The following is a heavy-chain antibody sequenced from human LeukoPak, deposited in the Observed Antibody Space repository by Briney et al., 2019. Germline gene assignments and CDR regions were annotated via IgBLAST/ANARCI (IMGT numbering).Heavy chain of an antibody. J-gene: IGHJ4*02. Sequence: SETLPLTCTVSGGSISSYYWSWIRQPAGKGLEWIGRIYTSGSTNYNPSLKSRVTMPVDTSKNQFSLKLSSVTAADTAVYYCARAGYCSSTSCYYYFDYWGQGTLVTVSS. CDR1: GGSISSYY. V-gene: IGHV4-4*07. CDR3: ARAGYCSSTSCYYYFDY. D-gene: IGHD2-2*01. CDR2: IYTSGST.